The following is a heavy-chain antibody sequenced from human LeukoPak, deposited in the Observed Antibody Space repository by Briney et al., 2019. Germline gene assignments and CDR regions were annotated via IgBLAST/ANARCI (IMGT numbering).Heavy chain of an antibody. CDR3: ARRLTEYCTKGVCYWFDY. CDR2: IYYSGST. D-gene: IGHD2-8*01. Sequence: SETLSLTCTVSGGSISSSSYYWGWIRQPPGKGLEWIGSIYYSGSTYYNPSLKSRVTISVDTSKNQFSLKLKSVTAADTAVYSCARRLTEYCTKGVCYWFDYWGRGTLVTVS. J-gene: IGHJ4*02. CDR1: GGSISSSSYY. V-gene: IGHV4-39*01.